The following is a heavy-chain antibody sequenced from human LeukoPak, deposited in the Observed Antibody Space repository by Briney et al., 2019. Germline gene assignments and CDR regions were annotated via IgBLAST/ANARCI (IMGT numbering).Heavy chain of an antibody. Sequence: SETLSLTCTVSGGSISSYYWSWIRQPAGKGLEWIGRIYISGSTNYNPSLKSRVTMSVDTSKNQFSLKLSSVTAADTAVYYCATGTAMVNRFDYWGQGTLVTASS. V-gene: IGHV4-4*07. J-gene: IGHJ4*02. CDR3: ATGTAMVNRFDY. CDR2: IYISGST. D-gene: IGHD5-18*01. CDR1: GGSISSYY.